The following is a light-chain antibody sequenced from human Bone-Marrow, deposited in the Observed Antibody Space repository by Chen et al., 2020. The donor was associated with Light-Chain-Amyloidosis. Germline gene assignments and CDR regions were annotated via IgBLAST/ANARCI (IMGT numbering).Light chain of an antibody. J-gene: IGKJ4*01. CDR2: GSS. CDR3: QQYGTSTLT. Sequence: EIVLTQSPGTLSLSPGEGANLSCSASQTISSNYLTWYQQKFGQAPRLLIYGSSSRATGIPDRFTGSGSGTDFTLTINRLEPEDFVMYYCQQYGTSTLTFGGATKVELK. CDR1: QTISSNY. V-gene: IGKV3-20*01.